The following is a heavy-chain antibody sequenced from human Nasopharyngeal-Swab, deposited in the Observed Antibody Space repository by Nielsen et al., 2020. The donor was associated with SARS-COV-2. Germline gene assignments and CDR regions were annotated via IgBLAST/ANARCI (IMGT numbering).Heavy chain of an antibody. CDR3: AKDITGYSSGWFYYYYYMDV. CDR1: GFTFSSYG. CDR2: ISYDGSNN. D-gene: IGHD6-19*01. V-gene: IGHV3-30*18. J-gene: IGHJ6*03. Sequence: GGSLRLSCAASGFTFSSYGMHWVRQAPGKGLEWVAVISYDGSNNYYADSVKGRFTISRDNSKNTLYLQMNSLRAEDTAVYYCAKDITGYSSGWFYYYYYMDVWGKGTTVTVSS.